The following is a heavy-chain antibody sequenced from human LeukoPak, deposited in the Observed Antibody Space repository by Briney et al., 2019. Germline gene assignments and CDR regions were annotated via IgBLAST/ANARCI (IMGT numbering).Heavy chain of an antibody. Sequence: SETLSLTCTVSGGSISSGGYYWSWIRQHPGKGLEWIGYIYYSGSTYYNPSLKSRVTISVDTSKNQFSLKLSSVTAADTAVYYCARGRRPATLDYWGQGTLVTVSS. CDR3: ARGRRPATLDY. CDR1: GGSISSGGYY. CDR2: IYYSGST. J-gene: IGHJ4*02. D-gene: IGHD2-2*01. V-gene: IGHV4-31*03.